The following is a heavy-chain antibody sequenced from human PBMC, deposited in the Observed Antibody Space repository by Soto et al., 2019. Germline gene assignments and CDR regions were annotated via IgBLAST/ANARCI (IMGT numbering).Heavy chain of an antibody. D-gene: IGHD3-22*01. CDR3: ARHLTNYYHDSSGYYSVDY. Sequence: KPSETLSLTCTVSGGSISTTTFYWGWIRQPPGKGLEWIGSIYYTGSTYYNPSLKSRVTMSVDASNNQFSLNLNSVTAADTAVYYCARHLTNYYHDSSGYYSVDYWGQGTLVTVSS. J-gene: IGHJ4*02. CDR2: IYYTGST. V-gene: IGHV4-39*01. CDR1: GGSISTTTFY.